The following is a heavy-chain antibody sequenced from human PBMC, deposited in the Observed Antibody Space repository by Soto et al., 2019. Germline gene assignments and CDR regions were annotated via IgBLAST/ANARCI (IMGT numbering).Heavy chain of an antibody. Sequence: PSETLSLTCAVYGGSFSGYYWSWIRQPPGKGLEWIGEINHSGSTNYNPSLKSRATISVDTSKNQFSLKLSSVTAADTAVYYCARARSGRTADVWGKGTTVTVSS. CDR2: INHSGST. CDR1: GGSFSGYY. J-gene: IGHJ6*04. D-gene: IGHD5-18*01. V-gene: IGHV4-34*01. CDR3: ARARSGRTADV.